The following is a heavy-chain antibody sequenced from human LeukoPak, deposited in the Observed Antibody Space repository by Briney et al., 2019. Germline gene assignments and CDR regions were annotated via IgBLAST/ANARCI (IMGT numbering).Heavy chain of an antibody. D-gene: IGHD3-10*01. CDR3: ARESPSVLLWFGELPANWFDP. CDR2: INPNSGGT. V-gene: IGHV1-2*02. J-gene: IGHJ5*02. Sequence: GASVKVSCKASGYTFTGYYMHWVRQAPGQGLERMGWINPNSGGTNYAQKFQGRVTMTRDTSISTAYMELSRLRSDDTAVYYCARESPSVLLWFGELPANWFDPWGQGTLVTVSS. CDR1: GYTFTGYY.